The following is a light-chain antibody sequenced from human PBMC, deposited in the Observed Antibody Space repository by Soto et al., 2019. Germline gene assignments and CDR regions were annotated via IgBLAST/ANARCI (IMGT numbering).Light chain of an antibody. CDR3: QTWGTGVVV. V-gene: IGLV4-69*01. J-gene: IGLJ2*01. CDR2: LNSDGSH. Sequence: QLVLTQSPSASASLGASVKLTCTLSSGHSSYAIAWHQQQPEKGPRYLMKLNSDGSHSKGDGIPDRFSGSSSGAERYLTISSLQSEDEADYYCQTWGTGVVVFRGGTKVTVL. CDR1: SGHSSYA.